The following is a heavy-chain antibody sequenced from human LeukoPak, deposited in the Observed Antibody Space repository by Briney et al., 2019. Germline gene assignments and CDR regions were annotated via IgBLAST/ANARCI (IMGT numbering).Heavy chain of an antibody. CDR1: GGSISSYY. CDR2: INYSGST. J-gene: IGHJ3*02. V-gene: IGHV4-59*08. Sequence: PSETLSLTCTVSGGSISSYYWSWIRQPPGKGLEWIGYINYSGSTNYNPSLKRRVTISVDTSKNQFSLKLSSVTAADTAVYYCAGQGGDGYNALDCFDIWGQGTMVTVSS. CDR3: AGQGGDGYNALDCFDI. D-gene: IGHD5-24*01.